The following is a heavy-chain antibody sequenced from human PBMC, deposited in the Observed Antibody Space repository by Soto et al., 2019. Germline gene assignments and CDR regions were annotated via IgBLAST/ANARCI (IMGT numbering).Heavy chain of an antibody. D-gene: IGHD3-10*01. V-gene: IGHV4-59*12. J-gene: IGHJ5*02. CDR1: GGSISSYY. CDR3: ARGRRNYGSGSYYNNWFDP. Sequence: SSETLSLTCTVSGGSISSYYWSWIRQPPGKGLEWIGYIYYSGSTNYNPSLKSRVTISVDTSKNQFSLKLSSVTAADTAVYYCARGRRNYGSGSYYNNWFDPWAREPWSPSPQ. CDR2: IYYSGST.